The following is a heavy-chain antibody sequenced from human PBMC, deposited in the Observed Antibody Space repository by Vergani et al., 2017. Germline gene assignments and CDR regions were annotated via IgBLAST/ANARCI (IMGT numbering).Heavy chain of an antibody. Sequence: EVQLVESGGGLVQPGGSLRLSCAASGFTVSSNYMSWVRQAPGKGLEWVSVIYSGGSTYYADSVKGRCTISRHNSKNTLYLQMTSLRAEDTAVYYCARDRVDIVATTTYYYYYYCMDVWGQGTTVTVSS. CDR2: IYSGGST. CDR3: ARDRVDIVATTTYYYYYYCMDV. V-gene: IGHV3-53*04. J-gene: IGHJ6*02. CDR1: GFTVSSNY. D-gene: IGHD5-12*01.